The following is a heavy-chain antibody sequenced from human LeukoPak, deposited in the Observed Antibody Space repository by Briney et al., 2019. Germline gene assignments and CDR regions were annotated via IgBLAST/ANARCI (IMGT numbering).Heavy chain of an antibody. J-gene: IGHJ4*02. D-gene: IGHD3-22*01. CDR1: GFTFSSYW. CDR3: APSYGSSGYYLFDY. Sequence: AGGSLRLSCAASGFTFSSYWMSWVRQAPGKGLEWVANIKQDGSEKYYVDSVKGRFTISRDNAKNSLYLQMNSLRAEDTAVYYCAPSYGSSGYYLFDYWGQGTLVTVSS. V-gene: IGHV3-7*01. CDR2: IKQDGSEK.